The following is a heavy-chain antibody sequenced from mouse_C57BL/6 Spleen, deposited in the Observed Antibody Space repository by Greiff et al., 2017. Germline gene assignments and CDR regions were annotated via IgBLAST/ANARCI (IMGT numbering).Heavy chain of an antibody. CDR3: ARYAMDY. CDR1: GFTFSSYG. J-gene: IGHJ4*01. CDR2: ISSGGSYT. V-gene: IGHV5-6*01. Sequence: EVQGVESGGDLVKPGGSLKLSCAASGFTFSSYGMSWVRQTPVKRLEWVGTISSGGSYTYYPDSVKGRVTVTRDNAKNTLYLQMSSLKSEDTAMYYCARYAMDYWGQGTSVTVSS.